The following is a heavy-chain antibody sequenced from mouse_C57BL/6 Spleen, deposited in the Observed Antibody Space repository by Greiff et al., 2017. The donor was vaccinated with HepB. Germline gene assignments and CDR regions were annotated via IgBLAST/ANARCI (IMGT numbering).Heavy chain of an antibody. D-gene: IGHD3-1*01. CDR2: IYPGDGDT. J-gene: IGHJ2*01. Sequence: VQRVESGPELVKPGASVKISCKASGYAFSSSWMNWVKQRPGKGLEWIGRIYPGDGDTNYNGKFKGKATLTADKSSSTAYMQLSSLTSEDSAVYFCARSGRHFDYWGQGTTLTVSS. CDR3: ARSGRHFDY. V-gene: IGHV1-82*01. CDR1: GYAFSSSW.